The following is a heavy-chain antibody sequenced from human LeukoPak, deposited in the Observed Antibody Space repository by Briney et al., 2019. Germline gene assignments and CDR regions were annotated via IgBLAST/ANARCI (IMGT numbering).Heavy chain of an antibody. CDR3: AADRRSGSYAY. CDR1: GLTFTSSA. Sequence: SVKVSFKSSGLTFTSSAMQWVRPARGQRLEWIGLIVVCSGNTNYAQKFQERVTITRHMSTSTAYMELSSLRPEDTAVYYCAADRRSGSYAYWGEGTLVTVSS. V-gene: IGHV1-58*02. J-gene: IGHJ4*02. CDR2: IVVCSGNT. D-gene: IGHD1-26*01.